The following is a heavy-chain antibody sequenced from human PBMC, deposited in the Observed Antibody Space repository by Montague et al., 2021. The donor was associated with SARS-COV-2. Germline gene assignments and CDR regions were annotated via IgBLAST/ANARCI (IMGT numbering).Heavy chain of an antibody. D-gene: IGHD3-9*01. J-gene: IGHJ4*02. CDR1: GFTFSSYS. CDR3: ARDPYYDISTGYYKD. Sequence: SLRLSCAASGFTFSSYSMNWVRQAPGKGLEWVSSISSSSSYIYYADSVKGRFTISRDNAKNSLYLQMNSLRAEDTAVYYWARDPYYDISTGYYKDWGQGTLVTVSS. CDR2: ISSSSSYI. V-gene: IGHV3-21*01.